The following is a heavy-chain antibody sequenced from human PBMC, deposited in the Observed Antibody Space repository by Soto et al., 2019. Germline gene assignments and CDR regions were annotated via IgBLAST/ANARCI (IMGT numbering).Heavy chain of an antibody. CDR1: GGTFSSYA. CDR2: IIPIFGTA. Sequence: QVQLVQSGAEVKKPGSSVKVSCKASGGTFSSYAISWVRQAPGQGLEWMGGIIPIFGTANYAQKFQGRVTITADESTSTGYMELSSLRSEHTAVYFCARVASAWIKDAFDIWGQGTMVTVSS. V-gene: IGHV1-69*12. J-gene: IGHJ3*02. D-gene: IGHD5-12*01. CDR3: ARVASAWIKDAFDI.